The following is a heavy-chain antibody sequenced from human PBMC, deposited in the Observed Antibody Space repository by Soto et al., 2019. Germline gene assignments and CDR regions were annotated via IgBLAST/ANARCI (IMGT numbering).Heavy chain of an antibody. CDR2: IYYSGST. J-gene: IGHJ5*02. CDR1: GSSISSSSYY. CDR3: ARSLEGVNWFDP. V-gene: IGHV4-39*01. D-gene: IGHD3-3*01. Sequence: SETLSLTCTLSGSSISSSSYYWGWIRQPPGKGLEWIGSIYYSGSTYYNPSLKSRVTISVDTSKNQFSLKLSSVTAADTAVYYCARSLEGVNWFDPWGQGTLVTVSS.